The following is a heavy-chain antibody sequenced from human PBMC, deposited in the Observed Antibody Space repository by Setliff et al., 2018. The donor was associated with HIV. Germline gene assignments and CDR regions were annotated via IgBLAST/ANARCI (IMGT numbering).Heavy chain of an antibody. J-gene: IGHJ4*02. CDR2: ITSTAGTT. CDR1: GFTFSTYA. Sequence: GESLKISCAASGFTFSTYAMSWVRQAPGKGLEWVSAITSTAGTTYYADSVKGRFTVSRDNSKNTLYLQMNGLRSEDTAVYYCARVTSDSSGYYWGYYFDYWGQGTLVTVSS. D-gene: IGHD3-22*01. V-gene: IGHV3-23*01. CDR3: ARVTSDSSGYYWGYYFDY.